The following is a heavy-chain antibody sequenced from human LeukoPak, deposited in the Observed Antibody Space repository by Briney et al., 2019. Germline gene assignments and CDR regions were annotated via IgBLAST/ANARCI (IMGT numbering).Heavy chain of an antibody. D-gene: IGHD4-17*01. CDR1: GVSVSSGVYY. CDR2: ISSSGST. V-gene: IGHV4-31*03. CDR3: ARHGDSLGY. Sequence: NPSETLSLTCTVSGVSVSSGVYYWSWIRQHPGKGLEWIGYISSSGSTCYNPSLKSRVTISVDTSKNQFSLKLSSVTAADTAVYYCARHGDSLGYWGQGTLVTVSS. J-gene: IGHJ4*02.